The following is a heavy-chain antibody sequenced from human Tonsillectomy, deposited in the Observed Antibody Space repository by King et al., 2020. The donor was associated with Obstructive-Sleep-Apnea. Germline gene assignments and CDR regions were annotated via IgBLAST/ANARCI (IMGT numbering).Heavy chain of an antibody. V-gene: IGHV5-51*01. CDR1: GYSFTTYW. D-gene: IGHD6-19*01. J-gene: IGHJ4*02. CDR2: IYPDDSDT. CDR3: ARHPYSSGWSGFDY. Sequence: ERQLVQSGAEVKKPGESLKISCKGSGYSFTTYWIGWVRQMPGKGLEWMGIIYPDDSDTRYNPSFQGQVTISADKSISTAFLQWSSLKASDTAMYYCARHPYSSGWSGFDYWARDRWSPSPQ.